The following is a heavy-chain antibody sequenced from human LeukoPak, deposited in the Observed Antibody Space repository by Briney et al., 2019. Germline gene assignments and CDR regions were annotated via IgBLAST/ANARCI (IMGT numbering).Heavy chain of an antibody. CDR2: INAGNGDT. V-gene: IGHV1-3*01. CDR1: GYIFTNYA. D-gene: IGHD3-10*01. CDR3: ARDFISYYGEYTSSGDAFDI. J-gene: IGHJ3*02. Sequence: GASVKVSCKASGYIFTNYAMHWVRQAPGQRLEWMGRINAGNGDTKHSQKFQGRVTITRDTSASTAYMELSSLRSDDTAVYYCARDFISYYGEYTSSGDAFDIWGQGTMVTVSS.